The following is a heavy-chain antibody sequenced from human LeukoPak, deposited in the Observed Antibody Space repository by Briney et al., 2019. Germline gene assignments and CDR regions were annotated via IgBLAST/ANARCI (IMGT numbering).Heavy chain of an antibody. CDR3: ARDLPGIGSYQAYYFDY. CDR2: INPNSGGT. CDR1: GYTFTGYY. D-gene: IGHD1-26*01. Sequence: GASVKVSCKASGYTFTGYYMHWVRQAPGQGLEWMGWINPNSGGTNYAQKFQGRVTMTRDTSIGTAYMELSRLRSDDTAVYYCARDLPGIGSYQAYYFDYWGQGTLVTVSS. V-gene: IGHV1-2*02. J-gene: IGHJ4*02.